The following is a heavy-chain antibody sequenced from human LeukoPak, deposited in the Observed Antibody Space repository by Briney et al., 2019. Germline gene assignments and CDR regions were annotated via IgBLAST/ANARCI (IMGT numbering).Heavy chain of an antibody. CDR1: GGTFSSYA. V-gene: IGHV1-69*06. Sequence: SVKVSCKASGGTFSSYAISWVRQAPGQGLEWMGGIIPIFGTANHAQKFQGRVTITADKSTSTAYMELSSLRSEDTAVYYCARGPWGYDFRSWFDPWGQGTLVTVSS. J-gene: IGHJ5*02. CDR3: ARGPWGYDFRSWFDP. CDR2: IIPIFGTA. D-gene: IGHD3/OR15-3a*01.